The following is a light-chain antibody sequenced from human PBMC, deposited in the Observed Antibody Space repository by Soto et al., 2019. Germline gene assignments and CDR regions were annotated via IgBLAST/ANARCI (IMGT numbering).Light chain of an antibody. CDR3: AVWDNSLNGVA. J-gene: IGLJ2*01. Sequence: QSVLTQTPSASGTPGQWVTISCSGSNSNMGRNYVYWYQQVPGTAPKLLMYRNDVRPSGVPDRITGSKSGTSASLAISGLRSEDEADYYCAVWDNSLNGVAFGGGTKLTVL. CDR2: RND. V-gene: IGLV1-47*01. CDR1: NSNMGRNY.